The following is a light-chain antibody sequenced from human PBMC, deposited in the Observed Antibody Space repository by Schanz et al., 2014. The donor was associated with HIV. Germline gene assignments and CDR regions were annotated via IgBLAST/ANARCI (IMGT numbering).Light chain of an antibody. CDR1: QSLLHESGQNY. CDR2: LGS. V-gene: IGKV2-28*01. J-gene: IGKJ2*01. Sequence: EIVLPQSPVSLSVTPGESASISCKTSQSLLHESGQNYLDWYLQRPGRSPQLLIYLGSNRASGVPDRFSGSGSGTKFTLKISRVEAEDVGVYYCMQALQDPYTFGQGTKLEIK. CDR3: MQALQDPYT.